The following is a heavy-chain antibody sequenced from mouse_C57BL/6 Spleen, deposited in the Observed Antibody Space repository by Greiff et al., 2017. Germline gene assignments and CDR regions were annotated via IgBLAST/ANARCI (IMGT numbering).Heavy chain of an antibody. V-gene: IGHV1-18*01. CDR2: INPNNGGT. Sequence: EVKLMESGPELVKPGASVKIPCKASGYTFTDYNMDWVKQSHGKSLEWIGDINPNNGGTIYNQKFKGKATLTVDKSSSTAYMELRSLTSEDTAVYYCARGMDDGYYEAWFAYWGQGTLVTVSA. CDR3: ARGMDDGYYEAWFAY. J-gene: IGHJ3*01. D-gene: IGHD2-3*01. CDR1: GYTFTDYN.